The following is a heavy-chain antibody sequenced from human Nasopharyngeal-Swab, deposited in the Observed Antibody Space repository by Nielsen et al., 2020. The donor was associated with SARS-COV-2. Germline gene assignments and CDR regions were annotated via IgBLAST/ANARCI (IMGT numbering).Heavy chain of an antibody. Sequence: SETLSLTCAVYGGSFSGYYWSWIRQPPGKGLEWIGEINHSGSTNYNPSLKSRVTISVDTSKNQFSLKLSSVTAADTAVYYCAGGMGGYNSKRRGMDVWGQGTTVTVSS. D-gene: IGHD5-24*01. CDR2: INHSGST. CDR3: AGGMGGYNSKRRGMDV. CDR1: GGSFSGYY. J-gene: IGHJ6*02. V-gene: IGHV4-34*01.